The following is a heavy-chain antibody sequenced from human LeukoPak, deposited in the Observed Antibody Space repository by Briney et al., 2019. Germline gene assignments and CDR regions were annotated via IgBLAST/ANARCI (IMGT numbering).Heavy chain of an antibody. CDR1: GGSINSSSYS. V-gene: IGHV4-39*07. Sequence: PSETLSLTCTVSGGSINSSSYSWGWIRQPPGKGLEWIGTISYSGSTYYNPSLKSRVTISVDTSKIQFSLKLSSVTAADTAVYYCARVRGFHDILTGYYYMDVWGQGTTVTVSS. CDR2: ISYSGST. J-gene: IGHJ6*02. CDR3: ARVRGFHDILTGYYYMDV. D-gene: IGHD3-9*01.